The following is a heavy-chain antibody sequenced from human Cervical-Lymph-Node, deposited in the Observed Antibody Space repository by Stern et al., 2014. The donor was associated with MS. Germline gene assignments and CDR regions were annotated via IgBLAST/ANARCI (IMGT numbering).Heavy chain of an antibody. CDR3: ARMYSSSSLDAFDI. V-gene: IGHV2-70*01. CDR1: GFSLSTSGMC. D-gene: IGHD6-6*01. Sequence: QITLKESGPALVKPTQTLTLTCTFSGFSLSTSGMCVSWIRQPPGKALEXLALIDWDDDKYYSTSLKTRLTISKDTSKNQVVLTMTNMDPVDTATYYCARMYSSSSLDAFDIWGQGTMVTVSS. J-gene: IGHJ3*02. CDR2: IDWDDDK.